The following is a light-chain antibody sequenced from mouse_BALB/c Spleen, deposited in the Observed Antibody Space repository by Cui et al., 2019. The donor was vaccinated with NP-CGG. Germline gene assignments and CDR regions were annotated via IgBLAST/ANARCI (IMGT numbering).Light chain of an antibody. V-gene: IGLV1*01. J-gene: IGLJ1*01. CDR2: GTK. CDR1: TGAVTTSNY. CDR3: VLWYSNHWV. Sequence: QVVVSQEPSPTTSPGETVTLTCRSSTGAVTTSNYANWVQEKPDHLFTGLIGGTKNRAPGVPARFSGSLIGDKAALTITGAQTEDEAIYFCVLWYSNHWVFGGGTKLTVL.